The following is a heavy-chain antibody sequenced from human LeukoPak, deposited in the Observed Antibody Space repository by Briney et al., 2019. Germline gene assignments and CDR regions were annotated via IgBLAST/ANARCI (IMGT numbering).Heavy chain of an antibody. CDR2: ISAYNGNT. CDR1: GYTFTSYG. J-gene: IGHJ5*02. CDR3: ARDPPDCRSSSCRWGGWIGP. Sequence: ASVKVSCKASGYTFTSYGISWVRQAPGQGLEWMGWISAYNGNTNYAQKLQGRVTMTTDTSTSTAYMELRSLRSDDTAVYYCARDPPDCRSSSCRWGGWIGPWGQGTLVTVSS. D-gene: IGHD2-2*01. V-gene: IGHV1-18*01.